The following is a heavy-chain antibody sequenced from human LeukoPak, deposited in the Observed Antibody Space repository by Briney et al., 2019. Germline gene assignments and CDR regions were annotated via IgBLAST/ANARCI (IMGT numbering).Heavy chain of an antibody. CDR1: RIPLSSYS. CDR3: STAKFDN. J-gene: IGHJ4*02. Sequence: GGSLRLSCAASRIPLSSYSINSVRQAPGKGLEWVSYINIDSITVNYADSVKGRFTISRDNAKNSLYLQMNSLRAEDTTVYYCSTAKFDNWGQGTLVTVSS. V-gene: IGHV3-48*01. CDR2: INIDSITV.